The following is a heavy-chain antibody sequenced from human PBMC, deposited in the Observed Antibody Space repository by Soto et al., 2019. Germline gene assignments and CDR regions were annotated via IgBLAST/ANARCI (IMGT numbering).Heavy chain of an antibody. D-gene: IGHD3-22*01. V-gene: IGHV3-72*01. J-gene: IGHJ4*02. CDR1: GFTFSDHY. CDR3: ARADYDSSGYYYDY. Sequence: PGGSLRLSCAASGFTFSDHYMDWVRRAPGKGLEWVGRTRNKANSYTTEYAASVKGRFTISRDDSKNSLYLQMNSLKTEDTAVYYCARADYDSSGYYYDYWGQGTLVTSPQ. CDR2: TRNKANSYTT.